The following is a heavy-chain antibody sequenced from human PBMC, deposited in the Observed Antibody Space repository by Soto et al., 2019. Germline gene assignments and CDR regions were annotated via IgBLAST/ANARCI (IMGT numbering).Heavy chain of an antibody. CDR1: GGSISSYY. CDR2: IYYSGST. V-gene: IGHV4-59*01. CDR3: ARSDGRD. J-gene: IGHJ4*02. Sequence: QVQLQESGPGLVKPSETLSLTCTVSGGSISSYYWSWIRQPPGKGLEWIGYIYYSGSTNYNPSLTXRXXISVDTSKNQFSLQLSSVTAADTAVYYCARSDGRDWGQGTLVTVSS.